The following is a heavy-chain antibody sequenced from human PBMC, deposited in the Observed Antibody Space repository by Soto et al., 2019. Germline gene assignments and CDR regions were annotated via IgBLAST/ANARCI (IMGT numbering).Heavy chain of an antibody. D-gene: IGHD3-10*01. CDR3: ARKWDGSGSRPFDI. Sequence: GGSLRLSFEASGFTVSNNYMSWVRQAPGKGLEWVSVIYSGGSTYYADSVKGRFTISRDNSRNTVYLQMNSLRGEDTAVYYCARKWDGSGSRPFDIWGQGTLVTVSS. V-gene: IGHV3-66*01. CDR1: GFTVSNNY. J-gene: IGHJ3*02. CDR2: IYSGGST.